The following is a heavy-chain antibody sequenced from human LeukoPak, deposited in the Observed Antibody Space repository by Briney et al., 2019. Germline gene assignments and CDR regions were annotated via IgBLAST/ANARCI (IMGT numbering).Heavy chain of an antibody. V-gene: IGHV3-48*03. CDR1: GFTFSSYE. CDR3: ASLSTGTWYWLDP. J-gene: IGHJ5*02. CDR2: ISSSGSTI. D-gene: IGHD3-9*01. Sequence: PGGSLRLSCAASGFTFSSYEMNWVRQAPGKGLEWVSYISSSGSTIYYADSVKGRFTISRDNAKNSLYLQMNSLRAEDTAVYYCASLSTGTWYWLDPWGQGTLVTVSS.